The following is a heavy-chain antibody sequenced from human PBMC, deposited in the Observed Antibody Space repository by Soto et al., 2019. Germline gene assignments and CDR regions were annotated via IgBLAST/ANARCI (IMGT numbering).Heavy chain of an antibody. V-gene: IGHV1-69*05. CDR1: GGTLSSYA. J-gene: IGHJ4*02. Sequence: SVKVSCKASGGTLSSYAISWVRQAPGQGLEWMGGIIPTFGTANYAQKLQGRVTMTTDTSTSTAYMELRSLRFDDTAVYYCARHGSYFYYFDYWGQGTLVTVSS. D-gene: IGHD1-26*01. CDR3: ARHGSYFYYFDY. CDR2: IIPTFGTA.